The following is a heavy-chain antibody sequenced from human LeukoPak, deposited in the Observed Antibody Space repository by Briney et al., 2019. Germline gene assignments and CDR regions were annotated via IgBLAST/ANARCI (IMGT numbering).Heavy chain of an antibody. V-gene: IGHV1-46*01. CDR3: ARCAIFGVVTSAHIDY. CDR2: INPSGGST. Sequence: ASVKVSCKASGYTFTSYYMHWVRQAPGQGLEWMGIINPSGGSTSYAQKFQGRVTMTRDTSTSTVYMELSSLRSEDTAVYYCARCAIFGVVTSAHIDYWGQGTLVTVSS. J-gene: IGHJ4*02. CDR1: GYTFTSYY. D-gene: IGHD3-3*01.